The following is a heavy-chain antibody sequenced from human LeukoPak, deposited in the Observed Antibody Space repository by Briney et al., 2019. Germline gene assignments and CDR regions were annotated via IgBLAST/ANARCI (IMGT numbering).Heavy chain of an antibody. Sequence: SETLSLTCTVSGGSISSNNYYWGRIRQPPGKGLEWIGSIYYGGYTYYNPSLKGRVTISVDTSKNQFSLKLSSVTAADTAIYYCQSRFLEWLLDYWGQGTLVTVSS. CDR3: QSRFLEWLLDY. J-gene: IGHJ4*02. D-gene: IGHD3-3*01. V-gene: IGHV4-39*01. CDR1: GGSISSNNYY. CDR2: IYYGGYT.